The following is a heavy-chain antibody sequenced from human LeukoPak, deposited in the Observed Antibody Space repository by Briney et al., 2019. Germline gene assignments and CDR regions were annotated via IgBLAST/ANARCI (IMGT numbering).Heavy chain of an antibody. CDR1: GYVFTSYW. J-gene: IGHJ6*02. CDR3: ASTSSSSPYYYYGMDV. Sequence: GESLKISCKASGYVFTSYWIGWVRQMPGKGLEWMGRIDPSDSYTNYSPSFQGHVTISADKSISTAYLQWSSLKASDTAMYYCASTSSSSPYYYYGMDVWGQGTTVTVSS. CDR2: IDPSDSYT. D-gene: IGHD6-13*01. V-gene: IGHV5-10-1*01.